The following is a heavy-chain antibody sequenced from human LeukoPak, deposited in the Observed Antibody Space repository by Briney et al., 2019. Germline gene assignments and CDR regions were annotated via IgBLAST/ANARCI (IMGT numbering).Heavy chain of an antibody. V-gene: IGHV1-18*01. Sequence: ASVKVSCKASGYSFNNFGFSWVRQAPGQGLEWLGRISAYNGNTYYIQRLQDRVTLTTDASTDTAYMELTNLTSDDTATYFCARDARIGVAGSLGSDLWGQGTLVTVSS. J-gene: IGHJ5*02. CDR2: ISAYNGNT. CDR1: GYSFNNFG. CDR3: ARDARIGVAGSLGSDL. D-gene: IGHD6-19*01.